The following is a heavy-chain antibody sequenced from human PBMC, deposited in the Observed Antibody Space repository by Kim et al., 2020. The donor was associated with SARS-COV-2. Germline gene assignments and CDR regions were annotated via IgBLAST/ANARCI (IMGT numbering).Heavy chain of an antibody. CDR2: IYYSGST. V-gene: IGHV4-59*01. J-gene: IGHJ4*02. Sequence: SETLSLTCTVSGGSISNYYWSWIRQPPGKGLEWIAYIYYSGSTNYNPSLKSRVTISLNTSKNQFSLRLSSVTAADTAVYYCARESGSYGGSFDYWGQGTLVTVSS. CDR1: GGSISNYY. CDR3: ARESGSYGGSFDY. D-gene: IGHD1-26*01.